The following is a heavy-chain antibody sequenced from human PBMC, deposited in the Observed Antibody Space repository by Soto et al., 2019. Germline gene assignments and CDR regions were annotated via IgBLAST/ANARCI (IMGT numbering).Heavy chain of an antibody. V-gene: IGHV1-69*13. CDR2: IIPIFGTA. CDR1: GGTFSSYA. J-gene: IGHJ6*02. D-gene: IGHD3-10*01. CDR3: ARDSTYYGSGRPPYGMDV. Sequence: GASVKVSCKASGGTFSSYAISWVRQAPEQGLEWMGGIIPIFGTANYAQKFQGRVTITADESTSTAYMELSSLRSEDTAVYYCARDSTYYGSGRPPYGMDVWGQGTTVTVSS.